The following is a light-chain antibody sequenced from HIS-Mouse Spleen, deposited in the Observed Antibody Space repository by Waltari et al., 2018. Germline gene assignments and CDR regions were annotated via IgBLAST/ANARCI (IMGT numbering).Light chain of an antibody. CDR3: SSYTSSSTLWV. V-gene: IGLV2-14*01. Sequence: LTQPASVSGSPGQSITIPCPGTSSDVGGYNYVPWYQQHPGKAPKLMIYEVSNRPSGVSNRFSGSKSGNTASLTISGLQAEDEADYYCSSYTSSSTLWVFGGGTKLTVL. CDR2: EVS. J-gene: IGLJ3*02. CDR1: SSDVGGYNY.